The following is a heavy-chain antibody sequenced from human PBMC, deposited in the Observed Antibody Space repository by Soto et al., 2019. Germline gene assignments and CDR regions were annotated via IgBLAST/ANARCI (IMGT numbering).Heavy chain of an antibody. J-gene: IGHJ4*02. D-gene: IGHD5-12*01. Sequence: GGSLRLSCSASGFNFSSYAMYWVRQAPGKGLEYVSVISSNGGSTYYANSVKGRFTISRDNSKNTLYLQMGSLRAEDMAVYYCARVGGYNSWGGYYFDNWGQGTLVTVSS. CDR3: ARVGGYNSWGGYYFDN. CDR2: ISSNGGST. CDR1: GFNFSSYA. V-gene: IGHV3-64*01.